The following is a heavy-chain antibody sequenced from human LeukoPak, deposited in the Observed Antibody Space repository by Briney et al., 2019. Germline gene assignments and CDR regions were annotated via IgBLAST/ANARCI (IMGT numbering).Heavy chain of an antibody. J-gene: IGHJ6*02. V-gene: IGHV3-48*03. CDR3: ARRPESGTASAYNFYGMDA. CDR1: GFTFSSYE. D-gene: IGHD1-7*01. CDR2: ISSSGDTI. Sequence: PGGSLRLSCAASGFTFSSYEMDWVRQAPGKGLEWVSYISSSGDTIYYADSVKGRFTISRGNAKNTVYLQMNSLRAKDTAVYHCARRPESGTASAYNFYGMDAWGQGTTVTVSS.